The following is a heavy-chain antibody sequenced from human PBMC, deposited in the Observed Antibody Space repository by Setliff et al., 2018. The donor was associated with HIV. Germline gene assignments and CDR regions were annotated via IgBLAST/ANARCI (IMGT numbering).Heavy chain of an antibody. Sequence: PGGSLRLSCAASGFTFRNYKFNWVRQAPGRGLEWVSYISSSSSTIYYADSVKGRFTISRDNAKNSLYLQMNSLRAEDTAVYYCARVSELLAYYMDVWGKGTTVTVSS. V-gene: IGHV3-48*01. J-gene: IGHJ6*03. CDR2: ISSSSSTI. CDR1: GFTFRNYK. CDR3: ARVSELLAYYMDV. D-gene: IGHD1-26*01.